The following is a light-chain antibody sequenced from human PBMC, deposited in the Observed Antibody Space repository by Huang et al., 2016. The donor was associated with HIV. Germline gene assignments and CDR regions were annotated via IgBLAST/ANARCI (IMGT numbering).Light chain of an antibody. V-gene: IGKV1-39*01. CDR1: QNISSY. J-gene: IGKJ1*01. CDR3: QQSYSTPPT. Sequence: DIQLTQSPSSLSASVGDRVTITCRARQNISSYLNWYQQKPGKAPKLLIYAASSLQSGVPSRFSGSGSGTDFTLTISSLQPEDFATYYCQQSYSTPPTFGQGTKVEIK. CDR2: AAS.